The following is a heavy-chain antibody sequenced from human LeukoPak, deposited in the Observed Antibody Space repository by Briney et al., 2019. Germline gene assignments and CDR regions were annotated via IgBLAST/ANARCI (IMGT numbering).Heavy chain of an antibody. J-gene: IGHJ4*02. CDR3: ATYRQVLLPFES. CDR2: ISGGGVST. Sequence: PGGSLRLSCAASGFTFSSFPMSWVRQAPGKGLEWVSVISGGGVSTYYADSVRGRFTISRDNSKSTLSLQMNSLRAEDTAIYYCATYRQVLLPFESWGQGTLVTVSS. CDR1: GFTFSSFP. V-gene: IGHV3-23*01. D-gene: IGHD2-8*02.